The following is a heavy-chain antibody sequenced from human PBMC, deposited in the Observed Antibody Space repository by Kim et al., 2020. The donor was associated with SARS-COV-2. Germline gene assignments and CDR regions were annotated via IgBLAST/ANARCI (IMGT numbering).Heavy chain of an antibody. J-gene: IGHJ4*02. Sequence: SETLSLTCGVSGGSFSGYYWTWIRQSPGKGLEWIGEINHSGITNYNPSLKNRITISLDTSKNQFSLRLRSVTAADTAVYYCATCHDTLTGYSPPWATDYWGQGTLVTVSS. CDR1: GGSFSGYY. CDR3: ATCHDTLTGYSPPWATDY. V-gene: IGHV4-34*01. CDR2: INHSGIT. D-gene: IGHD3-9*01.